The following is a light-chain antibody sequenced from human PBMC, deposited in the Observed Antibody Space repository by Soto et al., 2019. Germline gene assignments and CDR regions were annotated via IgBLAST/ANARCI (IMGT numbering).Light chain of an antibody. V-gene: IGLV2-14*01. Sequence: QSVLAQPASMSGSPGQSITISCTGTSSDVGGYNYVSWYQQHPGKAPKLMIYEVRNRPSGVSNRFSGSKSGNTASLTISGLQSDDEADYYCNSYRSGSTLVFGGGTKLTVL. CDR1: SSDVGGYNY. CDR3: NSYRSGSTLV. J-gene: IGLJ2*01. CDR2: EVR.